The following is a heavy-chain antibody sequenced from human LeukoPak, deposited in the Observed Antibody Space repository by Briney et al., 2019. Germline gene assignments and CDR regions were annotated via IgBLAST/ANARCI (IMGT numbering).Heavy chain of an antibody. CDR2: NYYSGST. Sequence: SETLSLTCTVSGGSISSYYWSWIRQPPGKGLEWIGYNYYSGSTNYNPSLKSRVTISVDTSKNQFSLKLSSVTAADTAVYYCARQCTSCYGGYDYWGQGTLVTVSS. J-gene: IGHJ4*02. CDR3: ARQCTSCYGGYDY. CDR1: GGSISSYY. D-gene: IGHD2-2*01. V-gene: IGHV4-59*08.